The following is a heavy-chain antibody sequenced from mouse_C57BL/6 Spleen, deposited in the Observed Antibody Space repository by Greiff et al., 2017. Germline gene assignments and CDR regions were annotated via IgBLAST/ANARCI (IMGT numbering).Heavy chain of an antibody. CDR3: ARPGNYDYSAWFAY. D-gene: IGHD2-4*01. Sequence: DVKLQESGGGLVKPGGSLKLSCAASGFTFSDYGMHWVRQAPEKGLEWVAYISSGGSTIYYADTVKGRFTISRDNAKNTLFLQITSLRSEDTAMYYCARPGNYDYSAWFAYWGKGTLVTVSA. CDR2: ISSGGSTI. J-gene: IGHJ3*01. CDR1: GFTFSDYG. V-gene: IGHV5-17*01.